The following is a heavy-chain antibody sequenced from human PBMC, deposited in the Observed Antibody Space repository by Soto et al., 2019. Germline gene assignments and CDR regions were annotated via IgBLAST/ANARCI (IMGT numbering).Heavy chain of an antibody. CDR1: GFTFSAYA. J-gene: IGHJ6*02. CDR2: ITHDGSNK. Sequence: PGGSLRLSCVGSGFTFSAYAMTWVRQAPGKGLEWVATITHDGSNKYYVDSVKGRFTISRDSSKNTLFLEMNSLRAEDTAVYYCARDAGYYDSSGYYLYYYYYYGMDVWGQGTTVTVSS. V-gene: IGHV3-30*03. CDR3: ARDAGYYDSSGYYLYYYYYYGMDV. D-gene: IGHD3-22*01.